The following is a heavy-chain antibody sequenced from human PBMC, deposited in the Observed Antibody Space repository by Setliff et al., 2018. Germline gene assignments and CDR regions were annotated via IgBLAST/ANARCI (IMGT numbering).Heavy chain of an antibody. J-gene: IGHJ3*02. CDR2: ISPYNEKT. CDR3: ARDRGGDDFVGAVGDSFDI. Sequence: ASVKVSCKTSGYSFTVFGISWVRQAPGQGLEWMGWISPYNEKTNYAEKFQGRVTMTTDTSTTTVYMEVASLRSDDTAVYYCARDRGGDDFVGAVGDSFDIWGQGTMVTVSS. V-gene: IGHV1-18*01. CDR1: GYSFTVFG. D-gene: IGHD2-21*01.